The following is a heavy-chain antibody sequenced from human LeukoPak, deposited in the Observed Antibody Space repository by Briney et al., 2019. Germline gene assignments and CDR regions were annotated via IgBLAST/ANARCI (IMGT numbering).Heavy chain of an antibody. Sequence: GGSLRLSCAASGFTFSSYAMSWVRQAPGKGLEWVSAISGSGGSTYYADSVKGRFTISRDNSKNTLYLQMNSLRAEDTAVYYCAKDPDEPTHDIVVVSAAPGPVDYWGQGTLVTVSS. D-gene: IGHD2-2*01. J-gene: IGHJ4*02. CDR2: ISGSGGST. CDR1: GFTFSSYA. CDR3: AKDPDEPTHDIVVVSAAPGPVDY. V-gene: IGHV3-23*01.